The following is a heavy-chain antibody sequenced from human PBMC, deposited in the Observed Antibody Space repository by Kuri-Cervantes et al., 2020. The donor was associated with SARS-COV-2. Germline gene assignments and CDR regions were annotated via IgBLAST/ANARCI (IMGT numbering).Heavy chain of an antibody. CDR3: ARTQSGTLFGVVATFDS. D-gene: IGHD3-3*01. V-gene: IGHV4-61*01. CDR2: IFYSGRT. J-gene: IGHJ4*02. Sequence: SETLSLTCTVSGGSVNSGSYYWSWIRQPPGKGLEWIGDIFYSGRTNYNPSLKSRITMSVDTPKDQFSLKFTSVTAADTAVYYCARTQSGTLFGVVATFDSWGQGILVTVSS. CDR1: GGSVNSGSYY.